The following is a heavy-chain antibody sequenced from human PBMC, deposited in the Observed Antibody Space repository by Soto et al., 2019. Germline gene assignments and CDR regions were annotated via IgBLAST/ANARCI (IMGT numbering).Heavy chain of an antibody. Sequence: QVQLQESGPGLVKPSETLSLTCTVSGGSLTKYYWSWIRQPAGKGLEWIGRISTSGNVVSKASLRSRLTMSVDTSKNKCSRRLTSVTAADTAVYYCARDNNDFWSLYPLAFDYWGQGAQVTVSS. CDR3: ARDNNDFWSLYPLAFDY. CDR1: GGSLTKYY. CDR2: ISTSGNV. J-gene: IGHJ4*02. D-gene: IGHD3-3*01. V-gene: IGHV4-4*07.